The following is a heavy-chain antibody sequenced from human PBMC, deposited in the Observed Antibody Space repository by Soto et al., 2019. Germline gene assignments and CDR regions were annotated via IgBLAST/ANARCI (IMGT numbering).Heavy chain of an antibody. CDR3: ARVSTDTAKVFDY. CDR1: GLTVSSNY. J-gene: IGHJ4*02. CDR2: IYSAGST. Sequence: EVQLVETGGGLIQPGGSLRLSCAVSGLTVSSNYMSWVRQAPGKGLEWVSIIYSAGSTYYADSVKGRFTISRDNSKNTVYLQMNSLRAEDTAMYYCARVSTDTAKVFDYWGQGTLVTVSS. V-gene: IGHV3-53*02. D-gene: IGHD5-18*01.